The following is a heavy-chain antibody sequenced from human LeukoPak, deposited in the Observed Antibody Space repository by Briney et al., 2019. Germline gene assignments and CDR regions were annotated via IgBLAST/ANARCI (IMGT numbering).Heavy chain of an antibody. Sequence: GGSLRLSCAAAGFIVISYWMRWVRQAPGKGLEWVANIKQDGSAKKYVDSVKGRFTISRDNAKNSLYLQLNSLRAEDTAVYYCAGCAGNSCYFDYWGQGTLVIVSS. V-gene: IGHV3-7*01. CDR1: GFIVISYW. CDR2: IKQDGSAK. J-gene: IGHJ4*02. CDR3: AGCAGNSCYFDY. D-gene: IGHD1-1*01.